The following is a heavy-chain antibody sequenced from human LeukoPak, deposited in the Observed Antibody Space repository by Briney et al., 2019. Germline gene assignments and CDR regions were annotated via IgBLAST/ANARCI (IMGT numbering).Heavy chain of an antibody. V-gene: IGHV1-18*01. D-gene: IGHD3-10*01. Sequence: ASVKVSFKASGYTFTSYGISWVRQAPGQGLEWMGWISAYNGNTNYAQKLQGRVTMTTDTSTSTAYMELRSLRSDDTAVYYCARDRKITMVRGVISNWFDPWGQGTLVTVSS. J-gene: IGHJ5*02. CDR3: ARDRKITMVRGVISNWFDP. CDR2: ISAYNGNT. CDR1: GYTFTSYG.